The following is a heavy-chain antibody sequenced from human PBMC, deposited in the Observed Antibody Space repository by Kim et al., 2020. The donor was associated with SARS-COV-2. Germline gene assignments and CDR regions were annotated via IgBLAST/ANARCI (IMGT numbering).Heavy chain of an antibody. CDR2: TYYSSKWYT. CDR3: ARGWVRSFFDY. Sequence: SQTLSLTCAISGDSVSGNSGAWNWIRQSPSRGLEWLGRTYYSSKWYTDYAVSVKSRITITPDTSKNQLSLQLNSVTPEDTAVYYCARGWVRSFFDYWGQGTGVAVSS. CDR1: GDSVSGNSGA. D-gene: IGHD3-16*01. J-gene: IGHJ4*02. V-gene: IGHV6-1*01.